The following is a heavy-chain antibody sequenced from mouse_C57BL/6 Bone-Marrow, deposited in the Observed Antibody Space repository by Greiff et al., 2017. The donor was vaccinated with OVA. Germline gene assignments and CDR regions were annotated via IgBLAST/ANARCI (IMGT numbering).Heavy chain of an antibody. Sequence: QVQLKQPGAELVRPGPSVKLSCKASGYTFTSYWMHWVKQRPGQGLEWIGVIDPSDGSTNYNQKVKGKATLTVDTSSSTAYMQLSSLTSEDSAVYYCARRAHYAKDYWGQGTSVTVSS. CDR2: IDPSDGST. CDR3: ARRAHYAKDY. V-gene: IGHV1-59*01. J-gene: IGHJ4*01. D-gene: IGHD3-3*01. CDR1: GYTFTSYW.